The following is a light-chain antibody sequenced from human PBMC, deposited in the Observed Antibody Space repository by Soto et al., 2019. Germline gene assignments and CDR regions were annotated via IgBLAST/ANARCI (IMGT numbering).Light chain of an antibody. J-gene: IGLJ2*01. V-gene: IGLV2-11*01. CDR2: DVT. Sequence: QSALTQPRSVSGSPGQSVTISCTGTSTDVGGYKYVSWYQQQPGKAPKLLVYDVTERPSGVPERFSGSKSGNTASLTISGLQAEDEGHYYCCSYAVSYTLFLFGEGTKLTV. CDR3: CSYAVSYTLFL. CDR1: STDVGGYKY.